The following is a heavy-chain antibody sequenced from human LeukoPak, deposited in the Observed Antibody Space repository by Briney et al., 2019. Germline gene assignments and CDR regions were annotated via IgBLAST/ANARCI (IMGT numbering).Heavy chain of an antibody. J-gene: IGHJ6*03. CDR1: GGTFSSYA. D-gene: IGHD3-3*01. CDR2: IIPIFGTA. CDR3: ARDVCLDFWSGEYYMDV. Sequence: ASVKVSCKASGGTFSSYAISWVRQAPGQGLEWMGRIIPIFGTAIYAQKFQGRVTITTDESTSTAYMELSSLRSEDTAVYYCARDVCLDFWSGEYYMDVWGKGTTVTVSS. V-gene: IGHV1-69*05.